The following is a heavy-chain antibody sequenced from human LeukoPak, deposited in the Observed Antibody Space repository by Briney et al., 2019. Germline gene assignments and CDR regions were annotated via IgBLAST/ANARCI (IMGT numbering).Heavy chain of an antibody. J-gene: IGHJ4*02. CDR2: INHSGST. V-gene: IGHV4-34*01. CDR1: GGSFSGYY. CDR3: ARGQIYCGGDCYSRDFDY. Sequence: SETVSLTCAVYGGSFSGYYWSWIRQPPGKGLEWIGEINHSGSTNYNPSLKSRVTISVDTSKNQFSLKLSSVTAADTAVYYCARGQIYCGGDCYSRDFDYWGQGTLVTVSS. D-gene: IGHD2-21*02.